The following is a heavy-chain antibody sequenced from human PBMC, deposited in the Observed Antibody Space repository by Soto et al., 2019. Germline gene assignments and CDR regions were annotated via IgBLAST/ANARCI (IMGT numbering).Heavy chain of an antibody. Sequence: QVQLVESGGGVVQPGRSLRLSCAASGFTFSSYAMHWVRQAPGKGLEWVAVISYDGSNKYYADSVKGRFTISRDNSKNTLYLQMNSLRAEDTAVYYCARVTSREYQLLPPSHYYYGMDVWGQGTTVTVSS. CDR1: GFTFSSYA. V-gene: IGHV3-30-3*01. J-gene: IGHJ6*02. CDR3: ARVTSREYQLLPPSHYYYGMDV. D-gene: IGHD2-2*01. CDR2: ISYDGSNK.